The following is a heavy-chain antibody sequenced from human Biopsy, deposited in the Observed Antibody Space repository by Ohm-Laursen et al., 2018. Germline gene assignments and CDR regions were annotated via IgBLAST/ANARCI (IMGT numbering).Heavy chain of an antibody. D-gene: IGHD1-7*01. V-gene: IGHV4-4*07. CDR2: LYTSGDA. J-gene: IGHJ4*02. CDR3: ATGPKRLTGTSYFES. Sequence: SDTLSLTCGVSGGLNSNYYWSWVRQSAGKGLEWIGRLYTSGDANYNPSLKSRVSVSEDTSRRQFSLRLTSVTAADTAVYYCATGPKRLTGTSYFESWGRGILVTVSS. CDR1: GGLNSNYY.